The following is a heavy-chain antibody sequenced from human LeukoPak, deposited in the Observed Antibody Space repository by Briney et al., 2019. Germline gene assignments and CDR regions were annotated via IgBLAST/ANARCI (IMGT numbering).Heavy chain of an antibody. V-gene: IGHV4-39*01. CDR1: GGSISSSSHS. Sequence: SETLSLTCTVSGGSISSSSHSWGWIRQPPGKGLEWTGSIYYTGTTYYNPSLKSRVTISADTSKNQFSLKLNSVTAADTAVYYCAQSLGSSNWIGNWFDPWGQGTLVTVSS. D-gene: IGHD6-13*01. CDR3: AQSLGSSNWIGNWFDP. CDR2: IYYTGTT. J-gene: IGHJ5*02.